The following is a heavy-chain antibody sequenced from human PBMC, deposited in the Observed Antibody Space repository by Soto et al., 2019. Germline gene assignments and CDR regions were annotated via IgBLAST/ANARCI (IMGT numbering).Heavy chain of an antibody. CDR2: IDPSDSYT. V-gene: IGHV5-10-1*01. J-gene: IGHJ6*02. CDR1: GYSFTSYW. Sequence: ESLKISCKGSGYSFTSYWISWVRQMPGKGLEWMGRIDPSDSYTNYSPSFQGHVTISADKSISTAYLQWSSLKASDTAMYYCARHGSVTVNYYYYYGMDVWGQGTTVTVSS. CDR3: ARHGSVTVNYYYYYGMDV. D-gene: IGHD4-17*01.